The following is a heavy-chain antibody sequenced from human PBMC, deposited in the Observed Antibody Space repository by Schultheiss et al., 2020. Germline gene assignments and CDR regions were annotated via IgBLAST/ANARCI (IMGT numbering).Heavy chain of an antibody. CDR2: IYPGDSDT. D-gene: IGHD3-10*01. J-gene: IGHJ4*02. V-gene: IGHV5-51*01. CDR1: GYSFTSYW. CDR3: ARLGTMVRRGGFIDY. Sequence: GGSLRLSCKGSGYSFTSYWIGWVRQMPGKGLEWMGIIYPGDSDTRYSPSFQGQVTISADKSISTAYLQWSSLKASDTAMYYCARLGTMVRRGGFIDYWGQGTLVTVSS.